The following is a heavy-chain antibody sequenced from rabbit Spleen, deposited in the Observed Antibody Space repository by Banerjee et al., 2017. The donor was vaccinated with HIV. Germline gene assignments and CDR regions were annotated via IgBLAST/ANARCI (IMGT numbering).Heavy chain of an antibody. CDR3: ARDLTSVVGWNFYL. V-gene: IGHV1S43*01. CDR1: GIDFSSYFY. Sequence: QQQLEESGGGLVKPGGTLTLTCKASGIDFSSYFYMCWVRQAPGKGLELIACIYNGDGSTYYASWVNGRFTVSKTSSTTVTLQMTSLTAADTATYFCARDLTSVVGWNFYLWGPGTLVTVS. J-gene: IGHJ4*01. D-gene: IGHD1-1*01. CDR2: IYNGDGST.